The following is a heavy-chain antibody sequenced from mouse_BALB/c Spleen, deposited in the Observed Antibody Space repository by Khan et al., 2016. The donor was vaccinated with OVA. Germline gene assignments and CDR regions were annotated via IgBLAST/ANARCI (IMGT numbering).Heavy chain of an antibody. V-gene: IGHV1S29*02. D-gene: IGHD1-2*01. Sequence: VQLKQSGPDLVKPGASVRISCKTSGYTFTDFNLDWVKQSHGKSLEWIGYIFPNNGDTGYNQKFKTKATLTVDSSSSTAYMELRSLTSEDSAVYYCSRAGYGSFAYGGQGTLVTVSA. CDR3: SRAGYGSFAY. CDR1: GYTFTDFN. J-gene: IGHJ3*01. CDR2: IFPNNGDT.